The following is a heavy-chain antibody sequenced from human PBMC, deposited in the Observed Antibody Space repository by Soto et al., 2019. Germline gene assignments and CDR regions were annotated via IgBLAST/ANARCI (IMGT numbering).Heavy chain of an antibody. V-gene: IGHV1-69*01. Sequence: QVQLVQSGAEVKKPGSSVKVSCKASGGTFNTYPITWVRQAPGQGLEWMGGIIPLFVTPNYAQKFQGRITISADEATSTAYLELTSLRSEDTAMYYCTRELFDILSGNSQAGWFDPWGQGTLVTVSS. J-gene: IGHJ5*02. CDR2: IIPLFVTP. CDR1: GGTFNTYP. CDR3: TRELFDILSGNSQAGWFDP. D-gene: IGHD3-9*01.